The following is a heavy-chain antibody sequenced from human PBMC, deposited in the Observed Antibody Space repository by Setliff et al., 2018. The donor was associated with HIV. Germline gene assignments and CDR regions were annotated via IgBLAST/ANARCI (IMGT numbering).Heavy chain of an antibody. CDR3: AKGAGFYGDYTFDH. J-gene: IGHJ4*02. D-gene: IGHD4-17*01. V-gene: IGHV4-59*11. CDR2: IYSTGST. CDR1: GPSINIHY. Sequence: SETLSLTCTVSGPSINIHYWSWIRQSPGKGFEWIGYIYSTGSTNYNPSLQSRVTISMVASRNQFSLKVTSVTAADTAVYYCAKGAGFYGDYTFDHWRQGRQVTVSS.